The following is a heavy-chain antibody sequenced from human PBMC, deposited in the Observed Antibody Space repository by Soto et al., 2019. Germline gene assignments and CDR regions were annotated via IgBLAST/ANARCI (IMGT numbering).Heavy chain of an antibody. J-gene: IGHJ4*02. D-gene: IGHD2-2*01. CDR1: GFTFSSYA. V-gene: IGHV3-64D*08. CDR2: ISSNGGST. CDR3: VKDLGYIVVVPAAIGRGYFDY. Sequence: GGYLRLSCSASGFTFSSYAMHWVRQAPEKGLEYVSAISSNGGSTYYADSVKGRFTISRDTSKNTLYLQMSSLRAEDTAVYYCVKDLGYIVVVPAAIGRGYFDYWGQGTLVTVSS.